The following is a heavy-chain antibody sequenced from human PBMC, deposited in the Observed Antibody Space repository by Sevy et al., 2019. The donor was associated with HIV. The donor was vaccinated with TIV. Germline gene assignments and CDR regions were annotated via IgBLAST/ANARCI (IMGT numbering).Heavy chain of an antibody. CDR2: IRSQTYGGTT. D-gene: IGHD3-3*01. CDR1: GFTFGDYA. J-gene: IGHJ6*02. CDR3: TRVLGTISPYYYYGLDV. Sequence: GGSLRLSCTGSGFTFGDYAMSWIRQAPGKGLEWVGFIRSQTYGGTTEYAASVKGRFTISRDNSKSIAYLQMNSLKTEDTAVCYCTRVLGTISPYYYYGLDVWGQGTTVTVSS. V-gene: IGHV3-49*03.